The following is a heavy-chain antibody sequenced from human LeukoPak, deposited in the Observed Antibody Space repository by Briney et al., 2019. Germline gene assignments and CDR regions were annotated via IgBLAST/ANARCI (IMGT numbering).Heavy chain of an antibody. CDR3: ARDFGDILTGYYNVEDYFDY. V-gene: IGHV3-30*04. CDR1: GFTFSSYA. Sequence: GGSLRLSCAASGFTFSSYAMHWVRQAPGKGLEWVAVISSDGSNKYYADSVKGRFTISRDNSKNTLYLQMNSLRAEDTAVYYCARDFGDILTGYYNVEDYFDYWGQGTLVTVSS. J-gene: IGHJ4*02. D-gene: IGHD3-9*01. CDR2: ISSDGSNK.